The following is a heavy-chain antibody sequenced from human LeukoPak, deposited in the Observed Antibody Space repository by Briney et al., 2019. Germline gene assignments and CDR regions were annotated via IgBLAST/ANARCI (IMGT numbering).Heavy chain of an antibody. CDR1: GESITNNKYY. CDR2: IYHSGST. Sequence: SETLSLTCSVSGESITNNKYYWAWIRQPPGKGLEWIGYIYHSGSTYYNPSLKSRVTISVDRSKNQFSLKLSSVTAADTAVYYCARDWGYYDSSGYYGHDAFDIWGQGTMVTVSS. V-gene: IGHV4-30-2*01. CDR3: ARDWGYYDSSGYYGHDAFDI. J-gene: IGHJ3*02. D-gene: IGHD3-22*01.